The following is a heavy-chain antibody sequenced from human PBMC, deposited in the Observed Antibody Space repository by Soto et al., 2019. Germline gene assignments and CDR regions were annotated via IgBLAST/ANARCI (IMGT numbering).Heavy chain of an antibody. CDR3: ASPLVVPAAMLGRNTFDY. Sequence: GGSLRLSCAASGFTFSSYAMSWVRQAPGKGLEWVSAISGSGGSTYYADSVKGRFTISRDNSKNTLYLQMNSLRAEDTAVYYCASPLVVPAAMLGRNTFDYWGQGTLVTVSS. V-gene: IGHV3-23*01. J-gene: IGHJ4*02. CDR1: GFTFSSYA. D-gene: IGHD2-2*01. CDR2: ISGSGGST.